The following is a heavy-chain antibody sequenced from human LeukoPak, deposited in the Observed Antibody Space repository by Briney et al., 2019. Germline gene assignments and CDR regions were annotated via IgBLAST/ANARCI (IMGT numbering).Heavy chain of an antibody. J-gene: IGHJ1*01. CDR3: ARAPQSNYDILTGRRYAEYFQH. V-gene: IGHV4-34*01. CDR2: INQSGST. Sequence: GALRLSCAASGFTFSSYSMNWVRQPPGKGLEWIGEINQSGSTNYNPSLKSRVTISVDTSKIQFSLKLSSVTAADTAVYYCARAPQSNYDILTGRRYAEYFQHWGQGTLVNVSS. CDR1: GFTFSSYS. D-gene: IGHD3-9*01.